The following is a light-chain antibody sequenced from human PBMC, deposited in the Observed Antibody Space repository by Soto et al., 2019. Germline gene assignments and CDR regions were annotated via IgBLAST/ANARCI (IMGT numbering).Light chain of an antibody. CDR3: QQYGDSPLT. J-gene: IGKJ4*01. CDR1: QSIRNTY. CDR2: GAS. Sequence: IVLTQSPGTLSLSPGERATVSCRARQSIRNTYLGWYQQKPGQAPRLLIYGASSRATGIPDRFSGSGSGTDFTLTISRLEPEDFAVYYCQQYGDSPLTFGGGTKVEIK. V-gene: IGKV3-20*01.